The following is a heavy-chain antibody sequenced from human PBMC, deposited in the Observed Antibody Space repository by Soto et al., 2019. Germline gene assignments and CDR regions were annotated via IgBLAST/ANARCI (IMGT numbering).Heavy chain of an antibody. CDR3: ARTKYSGYDLRYFDY. CDR2: IYYSGST. J-gene: IGHJ4*02. D-gene: IGHD5-12*01. Sequence: SETLSLTCTVSGGSISSYYWSGIRQPPGKGLEWIGYIYYSGSTNYNPSLKSRVTISVDTSKNQFSLKLSSVTAADTAVYYCARTKYSGYDLRYFDYWGQGPLVTVSS. CDR1: GGSISSYY. V-gene: IGHV4-59*01.